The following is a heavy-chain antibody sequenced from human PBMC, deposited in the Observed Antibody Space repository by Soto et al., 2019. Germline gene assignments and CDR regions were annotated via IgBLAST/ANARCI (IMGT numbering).Heavy chain of an antibody. Sequence: QVQLQESGPGLVKPSQTLSLTCTVSGGSISSGDYYWSWIRQPPGKGLEWIGYIYYSGSTYYNPSLKSRVTISVDTSTNQFSLKLSSVTAADTAVYYCARGLGNIVVVPAAHGMDVWGQGTTVTVSS. CDR1: GGSISSGDYY. V-gene: IGHV4-30-4*01. CDR2: IYYSGST. D-gene: IGHD2-2*01. J-gene: IGHJ6*02. CDR3: ARGLGNIVVVPAAHGMDV.